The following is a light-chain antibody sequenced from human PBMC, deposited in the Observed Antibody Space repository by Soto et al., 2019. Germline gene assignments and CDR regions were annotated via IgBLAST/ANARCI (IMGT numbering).Light chain of an antibody. CDR1: SSNIGSNS. CDR2: TND. Sequence: QSVLTQPPSTSGTPGQRVTISCFGSSSNIGSNSVNWFQQLPGTAPRLLIYTNDQRPSGVPDRFSGSKSVTSASLAISWLQSEDEGDYYCAAWDDSLNGYVFGTGTKVTVL. CDR3: AAWDDSLNGYV. J-gene: IGLJ1*01. V-gene: IGLV1-44*01.